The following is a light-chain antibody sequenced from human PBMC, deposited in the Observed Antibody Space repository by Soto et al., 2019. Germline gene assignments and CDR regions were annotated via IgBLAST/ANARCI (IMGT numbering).Light chain of an antibody. CDR1: KSVGRGC. V-gene: IGKV3-20*01. Sequence: ESVLTQSPGTLSLSPGERATLSCRASKSVGRGCLAWNQRNLGRAPRLLIYGASIRATGIQYRFSGRGSGTDFSLTINRLEPEDFAVYYCQQYGDSPPWTFGQGTKVEIK. CDR2: GAS. CDR3: QQYGDSPPWT. J-gene: IGKJ1*01.